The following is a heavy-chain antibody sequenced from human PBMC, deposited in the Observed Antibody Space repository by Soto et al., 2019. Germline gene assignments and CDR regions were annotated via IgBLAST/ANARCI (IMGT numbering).Heavy chain of an antibody. CDR3: ARLRRGYSGYEAEFDY. D-gene: IGHD5-12*01. V-gene: IGHV1-18*01. CDR2: ISAYNGNT. Sequence: QVQLVQSGAEVKKPGASVKVSCKASGYTFTSYGISWVRQAPGQGLEWMGWISAYNGNTNYAQKLQGRVTMTTDTSTSTAYTELRSLRSDDTAVYYCARLRRGYSGYEAEFDYWGQGTLVTVSS. J-gene: IGHJ4*02. CDR1: GYTFTSYG.